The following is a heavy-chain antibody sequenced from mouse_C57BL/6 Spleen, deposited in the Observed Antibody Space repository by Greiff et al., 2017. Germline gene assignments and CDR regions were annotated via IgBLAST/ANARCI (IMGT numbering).Heavy chain of an antibody. CDR1: GYTFTSYW. V-gene: IGHV1-69*01. CDR2: IDPSDSYT. D-gene: IGHD1-1*01. CDR3: ARVYGSSYWYFDV. J-gene: IGHJ1*03. Sequence: QVQLQQPGAELVMPGASVKLSCKASGYTFTSYWMHWVKQRPGQGLEWIGEIDPSDSYTNYNQKFKGKAPLTVDKSSSTAYMQLSSLTSGNSAVYYCARVYGSSYWYFDVWGTGTTVTVSS.